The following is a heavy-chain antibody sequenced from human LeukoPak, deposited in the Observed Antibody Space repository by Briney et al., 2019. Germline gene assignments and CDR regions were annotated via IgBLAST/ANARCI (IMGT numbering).Heavy chain of an antibody. CDR1: GGSFSVYY. CDR2: INHRGST. V-gene: IGHV4-34*01. CDR3: ARGRVPPDIVVVPAAMFSYYFDY. J-gene: IGHJ4*02. Sequence: PSETLSLTCAVYGGSFSVYYWTWIRQPPGKGLEWIGEINHRGSTNHNPSLKSRVTISVDTSKNQFSLKLSSVTAADTAVYYCARGRVPPDIVVVPAAMFSYYFDYWGQGTLVTVSS. D-gene: IGHD2-2*01.